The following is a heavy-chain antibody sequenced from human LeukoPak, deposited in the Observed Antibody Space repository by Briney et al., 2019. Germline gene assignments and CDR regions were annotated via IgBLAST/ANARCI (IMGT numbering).Heavy chain of an antibody. V-gene: IGHV3-53*01. CDR3: ARGPSSKGDF. Sequence: GRSLRLSCAASGFTVSRNYMSWVRQAPGKGLEWVSEIYSDGSTYYAASVKGRFSISRDNAKNSLYLQMNSLTVEDTALYYCARGPSSKGDFWGQGTLVTVSS. CDR1: GFTVSRNY. CDR2: IYSDGST. J-gene: IGHJ4*02.